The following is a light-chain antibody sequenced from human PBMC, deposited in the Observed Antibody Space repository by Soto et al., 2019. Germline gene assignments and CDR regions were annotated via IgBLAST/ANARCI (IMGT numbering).Light chain of an antibody. CDR3: QQYGSSWGT. J-gene: IGKJ1*01. CDR1: QSVGSSF. CDR2: AAS. Sequence: EIVLTQSPGTLSLSPGERATLSCRASQSVGSSFLAWYQQKPGQAPRLLIHAASTRATGVPDRFSGSGSGTAFTLTSGGLEPAVFVVYYCQQYGSSWGTFGQGTEVEIE. V-gene: IGKV3-20*01.